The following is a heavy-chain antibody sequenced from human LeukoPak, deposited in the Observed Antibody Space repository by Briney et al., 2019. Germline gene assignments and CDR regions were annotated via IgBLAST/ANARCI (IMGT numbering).Heavy chain of an antibody. Sequence: GGSLRLSCAASGFTFSSYGMHWVRQAPGKGLEWVAVIPYDGSNKYYADSVKGRFTISRDNSKNTLYLQMNSLRAEDTAVYYCAKDRSSSGYYYFDYWGQGTLVTVSS. CDR2: IPYDGSNK. D-gene: IGHD3-22*01. CDR1: GFTFSSYG. V-gene: IGHV3-30*18. CDR3: AKDRSSSGYYYFDY. J-gene: IGHJ4*02.